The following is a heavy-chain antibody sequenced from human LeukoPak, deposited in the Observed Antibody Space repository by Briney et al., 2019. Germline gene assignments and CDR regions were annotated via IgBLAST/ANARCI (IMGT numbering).Heavy chain of an antibody. D-gene: IGHD3-10*01. CDR3: ARDRATYGPEYDD. CDR2: ISPNSGDT. V-gene: IGHV1-2*02. J-gene: IGHJ4*02. Sequence: ASVKVSCKASGYTFTDYFIHWVRQAPGQGLEWMGWISPNSGDTNCAQKFQGRVTMTRDTSITTAYMEVNSLRSDDTAVYYRARDRATYGPEYDDWGQGTLVTVSS. CDR1: GYTFTDYF.